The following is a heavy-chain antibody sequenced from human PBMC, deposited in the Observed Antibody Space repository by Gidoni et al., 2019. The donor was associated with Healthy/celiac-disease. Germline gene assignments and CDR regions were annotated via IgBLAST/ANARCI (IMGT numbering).Heavy chain of an antibody. V-gene: IGHV3-30*01. D-gene: IGHD3-22*01. J-gene: IGHJ3*02. CDR2: ISYDGSNE. CDR3: ARDGTDYYDSSGYFPDAFDI. Sequence: QVQLVESGGGVVQRGRSLRRSWAASGLPLRSDARPGVRQAPGRGLEWLAVISYDGSNEYSADSVKGRFTLSRDNSTNPLYLQMNSLRAEDTAVYYCARDGTDYYDSSGYFPDAFDIWGQGTMVTVSS. CDR1: GLPLRSDA.